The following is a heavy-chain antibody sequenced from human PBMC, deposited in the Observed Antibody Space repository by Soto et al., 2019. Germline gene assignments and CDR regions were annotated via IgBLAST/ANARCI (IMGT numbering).Heavy chain of an antibody. J-gene: IGHJ4*02. Sequence: QLQLHESDPGLVKPSETLSLTCTVSGGSISSRSHYWGWIRQSPGKHLEWIGSSFYRGSTHYNPSLKTRVTISVDTSKNQVSLKLYSVTAADTAVYYCATADGFGVVTPFFEYWGQGILVTVSS. V-gene: IGHV4-39*01. CDR2: SFYRGST. D-gene: IGHD3-3*01. CDR1: GGSISSRSHY. CDR3: ATADGFGVVTPFFEY.